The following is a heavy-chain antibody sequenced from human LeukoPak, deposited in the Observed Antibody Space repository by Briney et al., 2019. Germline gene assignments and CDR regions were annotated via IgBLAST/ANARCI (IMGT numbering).Heavy chain of an antibody. CDR1: GDSVRSDTYY. Sequence: PSETLSLTCTVSGDSVRSDTYYWRWIRQPPGKGLEWIGFVYYSGRTNYNASLKSRVTMSVDTSKNQFSLMLRSVTAADTAVYYCVRETTTEYYDSSGYYRQTEVFDAWGQGTMVTVSS. CDR3: VRETTTEYYDSSGYYRQTEVFDA. D-gene: IGHD3-22*01. V-gene: IGHV4-61*01. J-gene: IGHJ3*01. CDR2: VYYSGRT.